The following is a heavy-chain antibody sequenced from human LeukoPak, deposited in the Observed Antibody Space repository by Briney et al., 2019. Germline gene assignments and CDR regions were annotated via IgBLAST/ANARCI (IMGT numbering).Heavy chain of an antibody. J-gene: IGHJ6*02. D-gene: IGHD2-15*01. CDR1: GFTFSSSA. CDR2: ISASGGST. Sequence: GGSLRLSCAASGFTFSSSAMSWVRQVPGKGLEWVSGISASGGSTYYADSVRGRFTISRDNSKNTLYLQMNSLRAEDTAVYYCAKDGWTFPTRYYYYGMDVWGQGTTVTVSS. V-gene: IGHV3-23*01. CDR3: AKDGWTFPTRYYYYGMDV.